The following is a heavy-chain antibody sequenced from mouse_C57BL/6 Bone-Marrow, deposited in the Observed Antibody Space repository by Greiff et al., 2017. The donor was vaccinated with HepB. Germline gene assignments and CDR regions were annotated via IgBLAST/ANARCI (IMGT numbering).Heavy chain of an antibody. CDR3: ASDQGGFAY. V-gene: IGHV2-6*01. Sequence: VMLVESGPGLVAPSQRLSITCTVSGFSFTSYGVDWVRQSPGKGLEWLGVIWGVGSTNYNSALKSRLSISKDNSKSQVFLKMNSLQTDDTAMYYCASDQGGFAYWGQGTLVTVSA. D-gene: IGHD3-2*02. CDR2: IWGVGST. CDR1: GFSFTSYG. J-gene: IGHJ3*01.